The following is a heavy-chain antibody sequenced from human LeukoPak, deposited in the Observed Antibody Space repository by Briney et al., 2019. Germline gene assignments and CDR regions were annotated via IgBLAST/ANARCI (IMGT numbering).Heavy chain of an antibody. J-gene: IGHJ3*02. CDR2: ITSSSANT. V-gene: IGHV3-48*01. CDR3: ARDLHYAFDI. Sequence: PGGSLRLSCPGSGFTFSSYSMNWVRQAPGKGLEWISYITSSSANTFYADSVKGRLTISRDNAKNSLFLQMNSLRVEDTAVYYCARDLHYAFDIWGQGTMVTVSS. CDR1: GFTFSSYS.